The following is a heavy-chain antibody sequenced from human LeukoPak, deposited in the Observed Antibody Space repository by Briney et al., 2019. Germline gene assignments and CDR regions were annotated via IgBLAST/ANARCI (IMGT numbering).Heavy chain of an antibody. CDR2: ISGSGRGSTT. V-gene: IGHV3-23*01. CDR3: AKAPGGRFDY. Sequence: GGSLRLSCAASGFTFSSYALSWVRQAPGKGLEWVSNISGSGRGSTTYYADSVKGRFTISRDNSKNTLYLQMNSLRAEDTAIYYCAKAPGGRFDYWGQGTLVTVSS. J-gene: IGHJ4*02. CDR1: GFTFSSYA. D-gene: IGHD1-26*01.